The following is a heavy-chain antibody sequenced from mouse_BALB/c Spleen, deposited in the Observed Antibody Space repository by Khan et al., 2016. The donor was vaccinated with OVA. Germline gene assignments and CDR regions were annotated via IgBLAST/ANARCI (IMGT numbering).Heavy chain of an antibody. J-gene: IGHJ4*01. D-gene: IGHD1-1*01. Sequence: EVQLLDSGPGLLKPSQSLSLTCTVTGYSITSDYASNCLRQLPRNKLVWTPYIGYSGSTTYNPSLRCRFSISRVTAKNQLFLQLTSVTTEDTATYVWTSGGLLLRYQDDFDYWGQGTPLTGSS. CDR1: GYSITSDYA. CDR2: IGYSGST. CDR3: TSGGLLLRYQDDFDY. V-gene: IGHV3-2*02.